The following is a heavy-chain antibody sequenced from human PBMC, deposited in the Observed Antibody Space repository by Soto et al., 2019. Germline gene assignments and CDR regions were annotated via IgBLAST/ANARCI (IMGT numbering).Heavy chain of an antibody. CDR1: GGSISSYY. V-gene: IGHV4-59*01. D-gene: IGHD3-3*01. CDR3: ARAYDFWSGYHSPSNYYYMDV. J-gene: IGHJ6*03. Sequence: SETLSLTCTVSGGSISSYYWSWIRQPPGKGLEWIGYIYYSGSTNYNPSLKSRVTISVDTSKNQFSLKLSSVTAADTAVYYCARAYDFWSGYHSPSNYYYMDVWGKGTTVTVSS. CDR2: IYYSGST.